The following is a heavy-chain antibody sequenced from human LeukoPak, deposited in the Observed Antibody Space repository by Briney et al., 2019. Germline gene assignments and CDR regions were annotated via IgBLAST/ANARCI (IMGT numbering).Heavy chain of an antibody. J-gene: IGHJ4*02. V-gene: IGHV3-30*02. Sequence: GGSLRLSCAASGFTFSSYGMNWVRQAPGKGLEWLAFIRYDGSNTYYADSVKGRFTVSRDDSKNTLYLQMNSLRGDDTAVYYCAKDGTSSYYIYYWGQGTLVTVSS. D-gene: IGHD2/OR15-2a*01. CDR2: IRYDGSNT. CDR3: AKDGTSSYYIYY. CDR1: GFTFSSYG.